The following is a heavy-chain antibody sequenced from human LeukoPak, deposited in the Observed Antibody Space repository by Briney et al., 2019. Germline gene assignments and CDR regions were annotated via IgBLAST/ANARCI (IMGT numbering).Heavy chain of an antibody. D-gene: IGHD5-18*01. V-gene: IGHV4-59*01. Sequence: SETLSLTCTVSGGSISSYYWSWIRQPPGKGLEWIAYMSYSGSTNYNPSLKSRVTISIDTSKNQFSLKLSSVTAADTAVYYCAREPNGYSYGYWDYWGQGTLVTVSS. CDR1: GGSISSYY. CDR3: AREPNGYSYGYWDY. J-gene: IGHJ4*02. CDR2: MSYSGST.